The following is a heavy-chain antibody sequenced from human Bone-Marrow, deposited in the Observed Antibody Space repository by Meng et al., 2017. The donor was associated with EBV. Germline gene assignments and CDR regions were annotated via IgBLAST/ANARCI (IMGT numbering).Heavy chain of an antibody. CDR1: GASISSFYY. CDR3: ARPFPSWQSPRLDPFGA. V-gene: IGHV4-39*01. J-gene: IGHJ5*02. D-gene: IGHD6-19*01. CDR2: VHYTGST. Sequence: LQLRKWGPGQVTLSAALSLTCTVSGASISSFYYWAWIRQPPGRGLEWIGSVHYTGSTYYSPSLKSRVTVSVDTSKNQFSLRLTSVTAADTAVYYCARPFPSWQSPRLDPFGAWGQGTLVTVSS.